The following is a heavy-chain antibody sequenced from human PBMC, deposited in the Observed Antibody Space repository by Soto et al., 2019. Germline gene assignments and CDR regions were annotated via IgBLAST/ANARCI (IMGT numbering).Heavy chain of an antibody. V-gene: IGHV4-59*01. J-gene: IGHJ4*02. D-gene: IGHD6-19*01. CDR3: ARLEYSSGWYRFGY. Sequence: QVQLQESGPGLVKPSETLSLTCTVSGGSISSYHWSWIRQPPGKGLEWIGYIYYSGSTNYNPSLKSRVTISVDTSKNQSALKLSSVTAADTAVYYCARLEYSSGWYRFGYWGQGTLVTVSS. CDR2: IYYSGST. CDR1: GGSISSYH.